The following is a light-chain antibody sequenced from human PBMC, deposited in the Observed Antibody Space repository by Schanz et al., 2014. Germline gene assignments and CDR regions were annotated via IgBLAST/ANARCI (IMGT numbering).Light chain of an antibody. CDR1: QNINNW. Sequence: DIQMTQSPSTLSASVGDRVTITCRASQNINNWLAWYQQKPGKAPKLLIYDASSLETGVPSRFSGSGSGTEFTLTISSLQPDDFATYYCQQYNSFLWTFGQGTMVDFK. CDR3: QQYNSFLWT. CDR2: DAS. J-gene: IGKJ1*01. V-gene: IGKV1-5*01.